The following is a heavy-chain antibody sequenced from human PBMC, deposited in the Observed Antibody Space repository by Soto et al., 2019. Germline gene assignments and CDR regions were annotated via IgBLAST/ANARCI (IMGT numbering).Heavy chain of an antibody. J-gene: IGHJ4*02. CDR3: ARDAGRYYDSTGYEFDY. CDR2: IYYSGST. Sequence: QVQLQESGPGLVKPSETLSLTCTVSAGSVSSGSYFWSWIRQPPGKGLEWIGYIYYSGSTNYNPSLKSRVTISVDTSKNHFSLKLSSVTAADTAVYYCARDAGRYYDSTGYEFDYWGQGTLVTVSS. V-gene: IGHV4-61*03. D-gene: IGHD3-22*01. CDR1: AGSVSSGSYF.